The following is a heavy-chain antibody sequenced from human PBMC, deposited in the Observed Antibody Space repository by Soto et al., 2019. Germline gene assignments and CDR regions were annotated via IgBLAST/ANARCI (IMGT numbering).Heavy chain of an antibody. CDR1: GFTFIDFY. V-gene: IGHV3-11*06. D-gene: IGHD6-13*01. CDR3: ARGSSVRGMNV. J-gene: IGHJ6*02. CDR2: ISGTDPYM. Sequence: GGSLRLSCAASGFTFIDFYMSWVRQAPGKGLEWVAYISGTDPYMKYADAVRGRFTISRDNAKNSVYLQMNSLRDDDTAVYYCARGSSVRGMNVWGQGTTVTVSS.